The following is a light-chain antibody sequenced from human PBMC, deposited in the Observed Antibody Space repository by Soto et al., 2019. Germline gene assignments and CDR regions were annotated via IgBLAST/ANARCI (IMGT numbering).Light chain of an antibody. Sequence: SYELTQPPSVSVAPGKTAGITCGVENIGSKSVHWYQGKPGQAPVLVIYNDSDRPSGIPERFSGSNSGNTATLTISRVEAGDEDEYYCQVWDTGSDRVVFGGGTKVTVL. V-gene: IGLV3-21*04. CDR3: QVWDTGSDRVV. CDR2: NDS. CDR1: NIGSKS. J-gene: IGLJ2*01.